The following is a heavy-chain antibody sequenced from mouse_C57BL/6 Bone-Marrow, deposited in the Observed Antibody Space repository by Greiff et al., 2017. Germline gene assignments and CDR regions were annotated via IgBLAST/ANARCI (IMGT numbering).Heavy chain of an antibody. CDR2: IYWDDDK. D-gene: IGHD2-4*01. J-gene: IGHJ3*01. Sequence: QVTLKVSGPGILQPSQTLSLTCSFSGFSLSTFGMGVSWIRPPSGKDLEWLAHIYWDDDKHYNPSLKSQLRISKDTSNNQVFLKITTVDTVDTATFYCARRGTIHDYDEADWGKGTLVTVAA. CDR3: ARRGTIHDYDEAD. V-gene: IGHV8-6*01. CDR1: GFSLSTFGMG.